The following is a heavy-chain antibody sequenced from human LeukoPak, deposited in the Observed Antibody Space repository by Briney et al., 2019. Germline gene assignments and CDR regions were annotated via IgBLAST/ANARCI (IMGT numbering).Heavy chain of an antibody. D-gene: IGHD3-22*01. CDR1: GGSIRSYY. CDR2: LDYSGST. J-gene: IGHJ4*02. Sequence: SETLSLTCTASGGSIRSYYWSWIRQPPGKRLECIGDLDYSGSTNYNPSLKSRVTISIDTSKNQFSLKLSSVTAADTAVYYCARLDWYYYDSSGYWDDWGQGTLVTVSS. CDR3: ARLDWYYYDSSGYWDD. V-gene: IGHV4-59*08.